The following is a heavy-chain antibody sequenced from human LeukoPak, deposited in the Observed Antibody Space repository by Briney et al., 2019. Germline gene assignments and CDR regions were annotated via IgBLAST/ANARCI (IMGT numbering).Heavy chain of an antibody. CDR3: AREKRAAAGIGEWFDP. CDR1: GGSISGTSYY. V-gene: IGHV4-39*07. J-gene: IGHJ5*02. D-gene: IGHD6-25*01. Sequence: SETLSLTCTVSGGSISGTSYYWGWIRQPPGKGLEWIGSIYYSGSTYYNPSLKSRVTISVDTSKNQFSLKLSSVTAADTAVYYCAREKRAAAGIGEWFDPWGQGTLVTVSS. CDR2: IYYSGST.